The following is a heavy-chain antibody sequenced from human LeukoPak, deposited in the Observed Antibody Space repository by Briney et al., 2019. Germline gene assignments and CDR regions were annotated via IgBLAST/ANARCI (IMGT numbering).Heavy chain of an antibody. V-gene: IGHV4-39*07. J-gene: IGHJ4*02. CDR1: GASISSTGSY. D-gene: IGHD1-14*01. CDR2: ISYAGST. Sequence: SETLSLTCTVSGASISSTGSYWAWIRQPPGKGLDWVGTISYAGSTNYNPSLNTRVTISTDTSNNQFSLRLSSVTDADTAVYYCARVAAGLKYGADYWGQGTLGTVSS. CDR3: ARVAAGLKYGADY.